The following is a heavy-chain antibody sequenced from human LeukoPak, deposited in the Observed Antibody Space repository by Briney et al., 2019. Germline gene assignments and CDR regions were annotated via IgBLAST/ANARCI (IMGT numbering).Heavy chain of an antibody. D-gene: IGHD3-22*01. CDR1: GGSISSSSYY. Sequence: ASETLSLTCTVSGGSISSSSYYWGWIRQPPGKGLEWIGSIYYSGSTYYNPSLKSRVTISVDTSKNQFSLKLSSVTAADTAVYYCARSDSSGTLYYYYYMDVWGKGTTVTVSS. V-gene: IGHV4-39*07. CDR2: IYYSGST. CDR3: ARSDSSGTLYYYYYMDV. J-gene: IGHJ6*03.